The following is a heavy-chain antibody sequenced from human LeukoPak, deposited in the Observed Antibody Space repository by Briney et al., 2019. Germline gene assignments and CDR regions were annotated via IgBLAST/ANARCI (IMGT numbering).Heavy chain of an antibody. CDR1: GGSIHSY. CDR2: ISGSGTI. Sequence: SSETLSLTCTVSGGSIHSYWSWIRQPAGKGLEWIGRISGSGTITYNPALQSRLTISIDTSKNQFSLKLMSVTAADTAVYYCARDSGTTGEVKFDPWGQGTLVTVYS. D-gene: IGHD3-10*01. CDR3: ARDSGTTGEVKFDP. V-gene: IGHV4-4*07. J-gene: IGHJ5*02.